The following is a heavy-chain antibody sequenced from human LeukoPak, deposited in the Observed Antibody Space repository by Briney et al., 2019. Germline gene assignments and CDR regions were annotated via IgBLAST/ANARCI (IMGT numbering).Heavy chain of an antibody. D-gene: IGHD3-16*02. CDR3: ARDGPGGRYP. V-gene: IGHV4-4*07. Sequence: SETLSLTCTVSGVSIRSYYWSWIRQPAGKGLEWIGRIYSSGITNYNPSLKRRLTISVDTSKNQFSLKLSSVTAADTTVYYGARDGPGGRYPWGRGTLVTVSS. CDR1: GVSIRSYY. CDR2: IYSSGIT. J-gene: IGHJ4*02.